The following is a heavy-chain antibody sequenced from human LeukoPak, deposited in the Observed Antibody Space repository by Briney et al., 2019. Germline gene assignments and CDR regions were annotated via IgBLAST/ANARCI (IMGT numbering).Heavy chain of an antibody. J-gene: IGHJ3*02. CDR3: ARAWNYYGSGSYAFDI. V-gene: IGHV3-20*01. D-gene: IGHD3-10*01. CDR1: GFTFDDYG. CDR2: INWNGGST. Sequence: GGPLRLSCAASGFTFDDYGMSWVRQAPGKGLEWVSGINWNGGSTGYADSVKGRFTISRDNAKNSLYLQMNSLRAEDTALHHCARAWNYYGSGSYAFDIWGQGTMVTVSS.